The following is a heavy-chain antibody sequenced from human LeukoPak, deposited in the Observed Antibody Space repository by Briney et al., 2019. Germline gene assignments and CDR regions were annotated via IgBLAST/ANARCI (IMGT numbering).Heavy chain of an antibody. Sequence: PSETQSLTCTVSGGSISSYYWSWIRQPPGKGLEWIGYIYYSGSTNYNPSLKSRVTISVDTSKNQFSLKLSSVTAADTAVYYCARGFRDSGSYNFDHWGQGTLVTVSS. CDR2: IYYSGST. V-gene: IGHV4-59*01. CDR3: ARGFRDSGSYNFDH. CDR1: GGSISSYY. J-gene: IGHJ4*02. D-gene: IGHD3-10*01.